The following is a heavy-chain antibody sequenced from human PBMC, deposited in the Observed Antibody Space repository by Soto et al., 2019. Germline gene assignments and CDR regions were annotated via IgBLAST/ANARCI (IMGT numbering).Heavy chain of an antibody. D-gene: IGHD2-2*01. CDR3: AIPSSAYCSDTCRYVARFHY. CDR2: IYHSVST. J-gene: IGHJ4*02. CDR1: ITNIYY. V-gene: IGHV4-38-2*01. Sequence: ETLSLSCAVSITNIYYCGWIRQPPGKGLELIGSIYHSVSTYYNPSLKSRVTISVETSRKQFSLKLRSVTAADTAVYFCAIPSSAYCSDTCRYVARFHYWGQGIMVTLSS.